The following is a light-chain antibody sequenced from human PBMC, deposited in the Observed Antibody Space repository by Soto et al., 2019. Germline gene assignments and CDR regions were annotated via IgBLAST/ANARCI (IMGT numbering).Light chain of an antibody. CDR2: GAS. V-gene: IGKV3-20*01. CDR1: QSVSSRY. J-gene: IGKJ1*01. Sequence: EIVMAQSPAALSLSRGERATRSCRGSQSVSSRYLAWYQQKPGQAPRLLIYGASSRATGIPDRFSGSGSGTDFTLTISRLEPEDFAVYYCQQYGSSQTFGQGTKVDI. CDR3: QQYGSSQT.